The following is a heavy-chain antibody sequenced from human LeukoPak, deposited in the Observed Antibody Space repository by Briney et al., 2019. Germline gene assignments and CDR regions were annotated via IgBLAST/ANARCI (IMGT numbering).Heavy chain of an antibody. D-gene: IGHD3-22*01. J-gene: IGHJ4*02. Sequence: SETLSLTCAVYGGSFSGYYWSWIRQPPGKGLEWIGEINHSGSTNYNPSLKSRVTISVDTSKNQFSLKLRSVTAADTALYCCASTSPKYYYESSGYSSLFDNWGQGTLVTVSS. CDR2: INHSGST. V-gene: IGHV4-34*01. CDR1: GGSFSGYY. CDR3: ASTSPKYYYESSGYSSLFDN.